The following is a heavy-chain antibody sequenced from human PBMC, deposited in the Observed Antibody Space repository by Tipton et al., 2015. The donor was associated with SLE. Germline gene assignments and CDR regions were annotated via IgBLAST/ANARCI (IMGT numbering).Heavy chain of an antibody. CDR1: GFTFSDYY. J-gene: IGHJ6*02. CDR2: IYYSGST. Sequence: LRLSCAASGFTFSDYYMSWIRQPPGKGLEWIGSIYYSGSTYYNPSLKSRVTISVDTSKNQFSLKLSSVPAADTAVYYCAGSDGSYSLYYYYYGMDVWGQGTTVTVSS. D-gene: IGHD1-26*01. V-gene: IGHV4-38-2*01. CDR3: AGSDGSYSLYYYYYGMDV.